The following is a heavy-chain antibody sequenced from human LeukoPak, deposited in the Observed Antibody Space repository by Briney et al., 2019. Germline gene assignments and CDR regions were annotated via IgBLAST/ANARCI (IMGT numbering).Heavy chain of an antibody. CDR1: GFTFSSYA. CDR2: IYNTDIT. V-gene: IGHV3-23*05. D-gene: IGHD4-23*01. J-gene: IGHJ4*02. CDR3: AKGGTTVLTPFDS. Sequence: GGSLRLSCAASGFTFSSYAMRWVRQAPGKGLEWVSFIYNTDITYYADSVKGRSTISRDTSENTLYLQMNSLRAEDTAVYYCAKGGTTVLTPFDSWGQGTLVTVSS.